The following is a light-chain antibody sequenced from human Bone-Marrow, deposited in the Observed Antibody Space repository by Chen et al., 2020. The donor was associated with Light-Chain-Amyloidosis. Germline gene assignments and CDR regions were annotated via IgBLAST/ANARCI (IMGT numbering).Light chain of an antibody. Sequence: DIQMTPSPSSLSASVGDRVTITCRASQNIRTYLNWYQQKPGKAPKLLIYAASSFQSGVPSRFSGSGSGTDFTVTISSLQPEDSATYYCQQSYSVPYVFGQGTKVEIK. CDR2: AAS. CDR3: QQSYSVPYV. J-gene: IGKJ2*01. V-gene: IGKV1-39*01. CDR1: QNIRTY.